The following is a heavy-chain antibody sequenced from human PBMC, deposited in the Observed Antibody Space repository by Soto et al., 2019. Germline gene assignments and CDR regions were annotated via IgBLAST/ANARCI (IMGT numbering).Heavy chain of an antibody. CDR2: IIPIFGTA. J-gene: IGHJ3*02. CDR3: ASGYYDSSGYYSKDAFDI. D-gene: IGHD3-22*01. Sequence: GASVKVSCKASGGTFSSYSIRWVRQAPGQGLEWMGGIIPIFGTANYAQKFQGRVTITADESTSTAYMELSSLRSEDTAVYYCASGYYDSSGYYSKDAFDIWGQGTMVTVSS. CDR1: GGTFSSYS. V-gene: IGHV1-69*13.